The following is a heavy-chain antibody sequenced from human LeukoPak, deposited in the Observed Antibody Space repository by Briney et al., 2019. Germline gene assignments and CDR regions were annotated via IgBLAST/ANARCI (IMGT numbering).Heavy chain of an antibody. Sequence: GASVKVSCKASGGTFSSYAISWVRQPPGQGLEWMGGIIPIFGTANYAQKFQGRVTITADESTSTAYMGLSRLRSEDPAVYYCAGDTGIAAAGGSYYYYGMDVWGKGTTVTVSS. CDR3: AGDTGIAAAGGSYYYYGMDV. V-gene: IGHV1-69*13. CDR1: GGTFSSYA. CDR2: IIPIFGTA. D-gene: IGHD6-13*01. J-gene: IGHJ6*04.